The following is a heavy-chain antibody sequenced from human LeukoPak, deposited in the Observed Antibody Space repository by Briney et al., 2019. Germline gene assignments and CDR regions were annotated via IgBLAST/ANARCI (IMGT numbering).Heavy chain of an antibody. CDR1: GFTFSSYG. D-gene: IGHD3-10*01. V-gene: IGHV3-30*18. J-gene: IGHJ4*02. CDR3: AKDSAVLWFGKGYFDY. CDR2: ISYDGSNK. Sequence: GGSLRLSCAASGFTFSSYGMHWVRQAPGKGLEWVAVISYDGSNKYYADSVKGRFTISRDNSKNTLYLQMNSLRAEDTAVYYCAKDSAVLWFGKGYFDYWGQGTLVTVSS.